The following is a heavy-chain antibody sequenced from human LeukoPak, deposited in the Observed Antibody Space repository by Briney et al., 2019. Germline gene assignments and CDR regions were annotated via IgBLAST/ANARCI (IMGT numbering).Heavy chain of an antibody. Sequence: SETLSLTCAVYGGSFSGYYWSWIRQPPGKGLEWIGEINHSGSTNYNPSLKSRVTISVDTSKNQFSLKLSSVTAADTAVYYCARGRIGGSGHSYYFDYWGQGTLVTVS. D-gene: IGHD3-16*01. V-gene: IGHV4-34*01. CDR2: INHSGST. J-gene: IGHJ4*02. CDR3: ARGRIGGSGHSYYFDY. CDR1: GGSFSGYY.